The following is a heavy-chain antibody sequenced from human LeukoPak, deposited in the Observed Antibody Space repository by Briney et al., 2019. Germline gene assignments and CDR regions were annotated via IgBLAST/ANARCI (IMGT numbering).Heavy chain of an antibody. D-gene: IGHD3-22*01. V-gene: IGHV1-69*13. Sequence: ASVKVSCKASGGTFSSYAISWVRQAPGQGLEWMGGIIPIFGTANYAQKFQGRVTITADESTSTAYMELSSLRSEDTAVYYCARDPQWRYYDSSGYGPGAFDIWGQGTMVTVSS. CDR2: IIPIFGTA. J-gene: IGHJ3*02. CDR1: GGTFSSYA. CDR3: ARDPQWRYYDSSGYGPGAFDI.